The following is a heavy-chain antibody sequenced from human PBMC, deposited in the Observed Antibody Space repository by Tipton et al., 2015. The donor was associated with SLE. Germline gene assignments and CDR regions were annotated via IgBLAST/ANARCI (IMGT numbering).Heavy chain of an antibody. CDR2: INPAGGTT. V-gene: IGHV1-46*01. CDR1: GYTFTSSF. J-gene: IGHJ4*02. CDR3: ARGGAFDY. D-gene: IGHD3-16*01. Sequence: QLVQSGAEVKKPGASVKVSCKASGYTFTSSFIHWVRQAPGQGLEWMGIINPAGGTTLYAQKFQGRVTVTSDTSTSTVYMDRSSLRSEDTAVYYCARGGAFDYRGQGTLVTVSS.